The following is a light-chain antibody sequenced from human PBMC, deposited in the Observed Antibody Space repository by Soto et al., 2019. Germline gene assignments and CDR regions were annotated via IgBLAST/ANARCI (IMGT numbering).Light chain of an antibody. V-gene: IGKV3-20*01. CDR1: QSVSSTY. J-gene: IGKJ1*01. Sequence: DIVLTQSPGTLSLSPGGRATLSCKSSQSVSSTYLAWYQQKPGQANRLLIYGASTRATGIPDRFSGSGSGTDFTLTISRLEPEEFAVYYCQQYSSSPRTVGQGNKVDIK. CDR2: GAS. CDR3: QQYSSSPRT.